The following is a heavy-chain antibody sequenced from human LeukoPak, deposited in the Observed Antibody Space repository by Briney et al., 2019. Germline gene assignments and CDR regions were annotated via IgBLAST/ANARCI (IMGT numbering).Heavy chain of an antibody. J-gene: IGHJ4*02. Sequence: SETLSLTCTVSGGSISSGDYYWSWIRQPPGKGLEWIGCIYYSGSTYYNPSLKSRVTISVDTSKNQFSLKLSSVTAADTAVYYCARVDFWSGYFDYWGQGTLVTVSS. CDR3: ARVDFWSGYFDY. CDR2: IYYSGST. V-gene: IGHV4-30-4*01. CDR1: GGSISSGDYY. D-gene: IGHD3-3*01.